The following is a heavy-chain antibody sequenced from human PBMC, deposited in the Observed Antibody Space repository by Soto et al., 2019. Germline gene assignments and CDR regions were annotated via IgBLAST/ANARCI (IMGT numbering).Heavy chain of an antibody. CDR2: ISSNGDTT. D-gene: IGHD2-15*01. CDR3: ENSFSPYSYAWYSHLDR. J-gene: IGHJ5*02. CDR1: GFTFSSYA. V-gene: IGHV3-23*01. Sequence: EVQLLESGGDLVQPGGSLRLSCAASGFTFSSYAMSWVRQAPGKGLEWVSAISSNGDTTFYADSVKGRFTISRDNSKNTVWLQMISLRAEDTAVYYCENSFSPYSYAWYSHLDRWGHGTLVTVS.